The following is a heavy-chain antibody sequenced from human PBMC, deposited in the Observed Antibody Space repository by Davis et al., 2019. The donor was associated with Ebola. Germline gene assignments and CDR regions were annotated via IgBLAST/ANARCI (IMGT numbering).Heavy chain of an antibody. J-gene: IGHJ4*02. V-gene: IGHV5-51*01. D-gene: IGHD5-24*01. CDR3: ARGTDGYNPGGYFDS. Sequence: GESLKISCQDSGNSFSSHWIGWVRQMPGKGLEWMGIIFTGDSDTRYRPSFRGQVTISADKSTRTAYLQWGRLKASDTAMYYCARGTDGYNPGGYFDSWGQGTLVTVSS. CDR1: GNSFSSHW. CDR2: IFTGDSDT.